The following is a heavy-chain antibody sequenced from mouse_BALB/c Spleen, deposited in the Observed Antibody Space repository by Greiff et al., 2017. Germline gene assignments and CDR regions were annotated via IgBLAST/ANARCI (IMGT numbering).Heavy chain of an antibody. D-gene: IGHD2-4*01. J-gene: IGHJ2*01. Sequence: QVQLKESGAELVRPGTSVKISCKASGYAFTNYWLGWVKQRPGHGLEWIGDIYPGSGNTYYNEKFKGKATLTADKSSSTAYMQLSSLTSEDSAVYFCARWTITKRPYYWGQGTTLTVSS. CDR3: ARWTITKRPYY. CDR2: IYPGSGNT. V-gene: IGHV1-63*01. CDR1: GYAFTNYW.